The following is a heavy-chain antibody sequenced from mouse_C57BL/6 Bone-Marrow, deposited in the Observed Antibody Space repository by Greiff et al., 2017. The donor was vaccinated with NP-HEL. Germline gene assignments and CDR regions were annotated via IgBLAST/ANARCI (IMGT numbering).Heavy chain of an antibody. J-gene: IGHJ4*01. CDR1: GFTFSSYA. Sequence: EVQVVESGGGLVKPGGSLKLSCAASGFTFSSYAMSWVRQTPEKRLEWVATISDGGSYTYYPDNVKGRFTISRDNAKNNLYLQMSHLKSEDTAMYYCAREDYYGSIYAMDYWGQGTSVTVSS. CDR3: AREDYYGSIYAMDY. D-gene: IGHD1-1*01. CDR2: ISDGGSYT. V-gene: IGHV5-4*01.